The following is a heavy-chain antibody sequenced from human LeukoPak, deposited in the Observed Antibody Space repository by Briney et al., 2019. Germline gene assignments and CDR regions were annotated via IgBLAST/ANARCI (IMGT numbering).Heavy chain of an antibody. Sequence: SETLSLTCTVSGGSISSYYWSWIRQPPGKGLEWIGYIYYSGSTNYNPSLKSRVTISVDASKNQFSLKVSSVTAADTAVYYCARDSYGSGNYWGQGTLVTVSS. V-gene: IGHV4-59*12. J-gene: IGHJ4*02. CDR1: GGSISSYY. CDR3: ARDSYGSGNY. D-gene: IGHD3-10*01. CDR2: IYYSGST.